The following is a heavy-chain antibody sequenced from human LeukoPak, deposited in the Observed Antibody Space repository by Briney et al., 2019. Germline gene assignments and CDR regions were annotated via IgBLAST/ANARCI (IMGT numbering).Heavy chain of an antibody. D-gene: IGHD3-10*01. V-gene: IGHV3-21*01. CDR2: ISSSSYI. CDR1: GFTFSSYS. CDR3: ARGGYGSGSYFSSGAPSSNDY. J-gene: IGHJ4*02. Sequence: PGGSLRLSCAASGFTFSSYSMNWVRQAPGKGLEWVSSISSSSYIYYADSVKGRFTISRDNAKNSLYLQMNSLRAEDTAVYYCARGGYGSGSYFSSGAPSSNDYWGQGTLVTVSS.